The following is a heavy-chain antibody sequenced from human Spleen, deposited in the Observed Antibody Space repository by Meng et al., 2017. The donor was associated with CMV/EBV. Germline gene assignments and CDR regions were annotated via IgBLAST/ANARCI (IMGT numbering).Heavy chain of an antibody. V-gene: IGHV3-23*01. CDR3: AKEYQLLFPTDIVMPGMDV. CDR1: GFTFSTYA. CDR2: ISGSGVT. J-gene: IGHJ6*02. Sequence: GESLKISCAASGFTFSTYAMNWVRQVPGKGLEWVSAISGSGVTYYTDSVKGRFTISRDNSKNTLYLQINSLRPEDTAASYCAKEYQLLFPTDIVMPGMDVWGQGTTVTFSS. D-gene: IGHD2-2*01.